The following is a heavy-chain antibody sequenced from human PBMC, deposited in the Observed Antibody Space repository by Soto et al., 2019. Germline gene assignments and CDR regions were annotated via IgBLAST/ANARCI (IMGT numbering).Heavy chain of an antibody. CDR3: ARHQRYAERLSALDY. J-gene: IGHJ4*02. Sequence: PGASLKLSYEGSGYKVPYYWITCVPQMPRKGLEWMGTIDPSDSYTNYSPSFQGHVTLSADKSISTAYLQWSSLKASDTAMYYCARHQRYAERLSALDYWGQGTPVTVSS. D-gene: IGHD1-1*01. V-gene: IGHV5-10-1*01. CDR2: IDPSDSYT. CDR1: GYKVPYYW.